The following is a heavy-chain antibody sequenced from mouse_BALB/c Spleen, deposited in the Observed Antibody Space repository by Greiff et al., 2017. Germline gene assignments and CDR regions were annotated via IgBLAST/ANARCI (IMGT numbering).Heavy chain of an antibody. J-gene: IGHJ4*01. Sequence: VQLQQSGPGLVKPSQSLSLTCTVTGYSITSDYAWNWIRQFPGNKLEWMGYISYSGSTSYNPSLKSRISITRDTSKNQFFLQLNSVTTEDTATYYCARRGFDYAMDYWGQGTSVTVSA. CDR2: ISYSGST. CDR1: GYSITSDYA. D-gene: IGHD3-1*01. CDR3: ARRGFDYAMDY. V-gene: IGHV3-2*02.